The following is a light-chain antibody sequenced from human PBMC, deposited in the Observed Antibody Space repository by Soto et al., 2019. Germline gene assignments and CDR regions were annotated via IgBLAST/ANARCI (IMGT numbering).Light chain of an antibody. Sequence: EIVLTQSPGTLSLSPGERATLSCRASQSVSSNHIAWHQQKPGRHPTRLIYDSSSRGTGIPESFSGSGSGRDFTLTISGLEPEDFAVYYCQQYGSTPLISFGQGTRLEI. J-gene: IGKJ5*01. CDR3: QQYGSTPLIS. V-gene: IGKV3-20*01. CDR2: DSS. CDR1: QSVSSNH.